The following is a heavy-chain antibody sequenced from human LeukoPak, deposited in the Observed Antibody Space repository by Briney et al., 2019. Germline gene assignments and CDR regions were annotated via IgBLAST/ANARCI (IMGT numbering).Heavy chain of an antibody. V-gene: IGHV3-74*01. CDR1: GFTFSSYW. Sequence: GGSLRLSCAASGFTFSSYWMHWVRQAPGKGLVWVSRINSDGSSTSYADSVKGRFTISRDNAKNTLYLQMNSLRAEDTAVYYCENGGYSSSWFFDYGGREPLVTVS. J-gene: IGHJ4*02. CDR2: INSDGSST. D-gene: IGHD6-13*01. CDR3: ENGGYSSSWFFDY.